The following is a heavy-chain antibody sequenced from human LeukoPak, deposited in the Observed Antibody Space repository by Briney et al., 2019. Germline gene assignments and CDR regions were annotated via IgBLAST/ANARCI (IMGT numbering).Heavy chain of an antibody. CDR3: ATDVPSPLAQIDY. Sequence: PGGSLRLSCAASGFTFTDAWMSWVRQAPAKGLEWVGRIRSKGDGGTIDYAAHVKDRFTISRDDSKSTLYLQMDSLKSDDTGVYYCATDVPSPLAQIDYWGQGTVVTVSS. CDR1: GFTFTDAW. J-gene: IGHJ4*02. V-gene: IGHV3-15*01. CDR2: IRSKGDGGTI.